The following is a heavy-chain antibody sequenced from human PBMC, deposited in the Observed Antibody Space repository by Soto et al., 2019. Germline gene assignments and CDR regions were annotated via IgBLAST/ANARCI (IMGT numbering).Heavy chain of an antibody. D-gene: IGHD5-12*01. CDR2: IYYSGST. J-gene: IGHJ6*02. Sequence: ASETLSLTCTVSGGSISSYYWSWIRQPPGKGLEWIGYIYYSGSTNYNPSLKSRVTISVDTSKNQFSLKLSSVTAADTAVYYCARVSGEMATIGYYYYYGMDVWGQGTTVTVSS. V-gene: IGHV4-59*01. CDR3: ARVSGEMATIGYYYYYGMDV. CDR1: GGSISSYY.